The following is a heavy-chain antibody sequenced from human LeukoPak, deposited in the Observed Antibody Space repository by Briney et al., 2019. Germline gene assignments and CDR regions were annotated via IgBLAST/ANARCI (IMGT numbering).Heavy chain of an antibody. CDR1: GYTFTSYW. V-gene: IGHV5-51*01. J-gene: IGHJ4*02. CDR2: IYPGDSDT. CDR3: ERQRDGYSFDY. Sequence: GESLKIPCKASGYTFTSYWIAWVRQMPGKALEWMGIIYPGDSDTRYSPSFQGQVTISADKSSNTASLQWSSPKASDTALYYCERQRDGYSFDYWGQGTLVTVSS. D-gene: IGHD5-24*01.